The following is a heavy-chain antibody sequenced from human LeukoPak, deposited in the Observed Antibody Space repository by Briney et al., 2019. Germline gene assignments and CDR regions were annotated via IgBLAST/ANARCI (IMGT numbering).Heavy chain of an antibody. CDR1: GGSISSSSYY. CDR2: MYYSGST. J-gene: IGHJ4*02. Sequence: SETLSLTCTVSGGSISSSSYYWGWIRQPPGKGLEWIGSMYYSGSTYYNPSLKSRVTISVDTSKNQFSLKLSSVTAADTAVYYCARQRAASGIRNVDCWGQGTLVTVSS. V-gene: IGHV4-39*01. CDR3: ARQRAASGIRNVDC. D-gene: IGHD6-13*01.